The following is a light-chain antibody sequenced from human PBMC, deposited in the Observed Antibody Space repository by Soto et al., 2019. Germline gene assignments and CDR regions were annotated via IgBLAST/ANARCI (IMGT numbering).Light chain of an antibody. CDR2: KAS. Sequence: AIQMTQSPSSLSASVGDRVTITCRASQGIRSELGWYQQKPGKAPKLLIYKASTLQTGVPSRFSGSGSGTEFTLTISTLQSEDFAIYYCQHYNNWPPWTFGQGTKVDI. CDR3: QHYNNWPPWT. J-gene: IGKJ1*01. CDR1: QGIRSE. V-gene: IGKV1-6*01.